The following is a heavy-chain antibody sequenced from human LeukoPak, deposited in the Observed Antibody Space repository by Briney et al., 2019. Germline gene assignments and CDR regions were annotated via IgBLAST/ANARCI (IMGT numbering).Heavy chain of an antibody. CDR1: GFNFASHW. CDR2: INSGGSGT. V-gene: IGHV3-74*01. Sequence: GGSLRLSCAASGFNFASHWMHWVRQTPGKGLVWVSRINSGGSGTSYADSVKGRFSISRDNSKNTLYLQMNSLRAEDTAVYYCAKETGSAVGSTDFDYWGQGTLVTVSS. D-gene: IGHD4-17*01. CDR3: AKETGSAVGSTDFDY. J-gene: IGHJ4*02.